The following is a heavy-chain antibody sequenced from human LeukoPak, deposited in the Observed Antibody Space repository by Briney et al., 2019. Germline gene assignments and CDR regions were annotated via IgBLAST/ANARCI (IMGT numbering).Heavy chain of an antibody. Sequence: PGGSLRLSCAASGFTFSSYGMSWVRQAPGKGLEWVSSITSTGAYTYSADSLKGRFTISRDNAKDSLYLQMNSLRAEDTAVYYCAREVNEDKYDYWGQGILVTVSS. J-gene: IGHJ4*02. CDR1: GFTFSSYG. V-gene: IGHV3-21*01. CDR2: ITSTGAYT. D-gene: IGHD1-1*01. CDR3: AREVNEDKYDY.